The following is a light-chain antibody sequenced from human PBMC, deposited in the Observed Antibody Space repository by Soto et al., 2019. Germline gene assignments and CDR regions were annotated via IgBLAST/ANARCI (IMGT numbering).Light chain of an antibody. CDR1: SSDVGGYNY. Sequence: QSALTQPPSASGSPGQSITISCTGTSSDVGGYNYVSWYQQHPGKAPKVIIYEVNKRPSGVPDRFSGSKSGNTASLTVSGLQAEDEADYYCSSYATGFKVVFGTGTKVTVL. CDR3: SSYATGFKVV. CDR2: EVN. J-gene: IGLJ1*01. V-gene: IGLV2-8*01.